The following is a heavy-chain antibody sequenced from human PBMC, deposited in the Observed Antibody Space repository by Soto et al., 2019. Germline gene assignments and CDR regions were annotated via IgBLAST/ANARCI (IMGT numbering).Heavy chain of an antibody. CDR1: GFTFSNAW. J-gene: IGHJ4*02. CDR2: IKSKTDGGTT. CDR3: TSSPNCSGGSCYFDY. Sequence: EVQLVESGGGLVQPGGSLRLSCAASGFTFSNAWMNWVRQAPGKGLEWVGRIKSKTDGGTTDYAAPVKGRFTISRDDSKNTLYLQMNSLKTEDTAVYYCTSSPNCSGGSCYFDYWGQGTLVTVSS. V-gene: IGHV3-15*07. D-gene: IGHD2-15*01.